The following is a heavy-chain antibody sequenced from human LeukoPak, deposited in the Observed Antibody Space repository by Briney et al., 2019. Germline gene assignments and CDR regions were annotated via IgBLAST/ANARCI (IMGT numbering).Heavy chain of an antibody. CDR1: GFTFSRHS. J-gene: IGHJ4*02. CDR2: ISSTGSTI. D-gene: IGHD6-25*01. V-gene: IGHV3-48*01. CDR3: ARGAALADY. Sequence: PGGSLRLSCAASGFTFSRHSMNWVRQAPGKGLEWVSYISSTGSTIYYADSVKGRFTISRDNAENSLYLQMNSLRAEDTAVYYCARGAALADYWGQGTLVTVSS.